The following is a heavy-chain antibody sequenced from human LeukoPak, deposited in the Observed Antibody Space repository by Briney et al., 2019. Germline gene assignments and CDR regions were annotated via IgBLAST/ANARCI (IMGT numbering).Heavy chain of an antibody. CDR3: VKSYYADY. D-gene: IGHD3-10*01. Sequence: GGTLRLSCAVSGVTFSSHWMHWVRQAPAKGLVWVSRINSDGSSTSYADSVKGRFTIPRENAQTTLYLQMNSLRAEDTAVNNCVKSYYADYWGQGTLVTVSS. V-gene: IGHV3-74*01. CDR2: INSDGSST. CDR1: GVTFSSHW. J-gene: IGHJ4*02.